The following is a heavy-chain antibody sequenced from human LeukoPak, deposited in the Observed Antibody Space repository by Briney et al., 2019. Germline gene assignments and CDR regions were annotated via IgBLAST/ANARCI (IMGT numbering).Heavy chain of an antibody. Sequence: PGGSLRLSCAASGFSFSNYWMTWVRQAPGKGLEWVANINQDGSEKYYVDSVKGRFTISRDNAKNSLYLQMNSLRAEDTAVYYCARDGHYCSGGSCYWGYFDYWGQGTLVTVSS. V-gene: IGHV3-7*01. CDR3: ARDGHYCSGGSCYWGYFDY. CDR2: INQDGSEK. D-gene: IGHD2-15*01. CDR1: GFSFSNYW. J-gene: IGHJ4*02.